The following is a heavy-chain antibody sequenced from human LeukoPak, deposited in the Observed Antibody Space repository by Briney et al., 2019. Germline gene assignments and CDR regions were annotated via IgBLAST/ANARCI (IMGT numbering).Heavy chain of an antibody. D-gene: IGHD3-22*01. V-gene: IGHV3-66*01. J-gene: IGHJ4*02. CDR1: GFTFSSYS. Sequence: GGSLRLSCAASGFTFSSYSMNWVRQAPGKGLEWVSVIYSGGTTYYADSVKGRFTISRDNSKNTLYLQMNSLRAEDTAVYYCASGSSGYFDYWGQGTLVTVSS. CDR3: ASGSSGYFDY. CDR2: IYSGGTT.